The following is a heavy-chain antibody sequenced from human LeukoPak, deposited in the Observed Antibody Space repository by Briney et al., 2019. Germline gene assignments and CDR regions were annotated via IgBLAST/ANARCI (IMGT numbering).Heavy chain of an antibody. Sequence: GGSLRLSCAASGFTFSSYWMHWVRQAPGKGLVWVSRINSDGSSTSYADSVKGRFTISRDNAKNTLYLQMNSLRAEDTAVYYCVRDLLILSTRYYYYGMDVWGQGTTVTVSS. CDR1: GFTFSSYW. CDR3: VRDLLILSTRYYYYGMDV. CDR2: INSDGSST. J-gene: IGHJ6*02. D-gene: IGHD3-16*01. V-gene: IGHV3-74*01.